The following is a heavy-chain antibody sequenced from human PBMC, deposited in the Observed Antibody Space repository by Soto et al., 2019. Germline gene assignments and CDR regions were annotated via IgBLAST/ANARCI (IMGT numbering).Heavy chain of an antibody. V-gene: IGHV5-51*01. CDR3: ARAARPVRIYYCGMDV. CDR2: IYPGDSDT. D-gene: IGHD6-6*01. CDR1: GYSFTSYW. J-gene: IGHJ6*02. Sequence: LGESLKISCKGSGYSFTSYWIGWVRQMPGKGLEWMGIIYPGDSDTRYSPSFQGQVTISADKSISTAYLQWSSLKASDTAMYYCARAARPVRIYYCGMDVWGQGTTVTVSS.